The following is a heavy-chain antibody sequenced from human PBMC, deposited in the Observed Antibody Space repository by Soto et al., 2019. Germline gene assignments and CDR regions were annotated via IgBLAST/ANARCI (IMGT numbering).Heavy chain of an antibody. J-gene: IGHJ4*02. Sequence: GGSLRLSCAASGFTFSSYAMSWVRQAPGKGLEWVSAISGSGGSTYYADSVKGRFTISRDNSNNTLYLQMNSLRAEDTAVYYCANRGGEMATDTLGYWGQGTLVTVSS. CDR1: GFTFSSYA. CDR2: ISGSGGST. V-gene: IGHV3-23*01. CDR3: ANRGGEMATDTLGY. D-gene: IGHD3-16*01.